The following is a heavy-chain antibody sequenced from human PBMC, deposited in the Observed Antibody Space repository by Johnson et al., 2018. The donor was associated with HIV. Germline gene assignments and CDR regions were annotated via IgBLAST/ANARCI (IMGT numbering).Heavy chain of an antibody. Sequence: VQLVESGGGVVQPGRSLRLSCAASGFTFSDYYMSWIRQAPGKGLEWVSYITSTGSTVYYADSVKGRFTISRDNAKNSLYLQMNILTAEDTAVYYCARAPEVRGIDAFDIWGQGTMVTVSS. CDR2: ITSTGSTV. D-gene: IGHD3-10*01. V-gene: IGHV3-11*04. CDR3: ARAPEVRGIDAFDI. J-gene: IGHJ3*02. CDR1: GFTFSDYY.